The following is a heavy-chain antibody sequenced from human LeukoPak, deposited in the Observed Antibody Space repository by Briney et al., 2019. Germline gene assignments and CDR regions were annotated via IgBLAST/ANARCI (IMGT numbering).Heavy chain of an antibody. CDR1: GITFSSYG. CDR2: IWPDGSNK. D-gene: IGHD6-13*01. V-gene: IGHV3-33*01. CDR3: ASAAGAFDF. Sequence: GRSLRLSCEASGITFSSYGIHWVRQAPGKGLEWVAAIWPDGSNKYYVDSVKGRFTISRDNSKNTLWLKMNSTRVEDTAVYYCASAAGAFDFWGQGTMVTVSS. J-gene: IGHJ3*01.